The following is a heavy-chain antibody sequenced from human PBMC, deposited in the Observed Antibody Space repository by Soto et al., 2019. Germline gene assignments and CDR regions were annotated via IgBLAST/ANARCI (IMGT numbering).Heavy chain of an antibody. CDR2: IIPILGIA. CDR3: ASRYDSSDY. V-gene: IGHV1-69*02. Sequence: QVQLVQSGAEVKKPGSSVKVSCKASGGTFSSYTISWVRQAPGQGLEWMGRIIPILGIANYVQKFKGRVTITADKTTSTAYKELSSLRSEDTAVYYCASRYDSSDYWGQGTLVTVSS. J-gene: IGHJ4*02. CDR1: GGTFSSYT. D-gene: IGHD3-22*01.